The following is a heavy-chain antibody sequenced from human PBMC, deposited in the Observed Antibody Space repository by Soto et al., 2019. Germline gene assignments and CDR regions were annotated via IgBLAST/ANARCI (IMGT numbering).Heavy chain of an antibody. CDR3: ARAPHLYDSSGKRNNWYDP. CDR1: GGTFSSYA. V-gene: IGHV1-69*01. J-gene: IGHJ5*02. D-gene: IGHD3-22*01. Sequence: QVQLVQSGAEVKKPGSSVKVSCKASGGTFSSYAISWVRQAPGQGLEWMGGIIPIFGTANYAQKFQGRVTITADESTSTAYMELSSLRSEDTAVYYCARAPHLYDSSGKRNNWYDPWGQGTLVTVSS. CDR2: IIPIFGTA.